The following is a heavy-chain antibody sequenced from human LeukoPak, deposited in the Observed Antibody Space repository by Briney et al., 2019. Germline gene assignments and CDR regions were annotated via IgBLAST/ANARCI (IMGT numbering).Heavy chain of an antibody. D-gene: IGHD6-19*01. CDR3: ARTKYSSGWSLDY. J-gene: IGHJ4*02. Sequence: SETLSLTCVVSGGSVSSGGYSWWWVRQAPGKGLEWIGYVFTTGTTYYNPSLNSRVTISLDMSKNQFSLKLRSVTAADTAVYYCARTKYSSGWSLDYWGQGTLVTVSS. V-gene: IGHV4-30-4*07. CDR2: VFTTGTT. CDR1: GGSVSSGGYS.